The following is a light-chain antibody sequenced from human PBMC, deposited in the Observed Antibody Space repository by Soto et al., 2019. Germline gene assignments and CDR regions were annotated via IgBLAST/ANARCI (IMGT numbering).Light chain of an antibody. CDR2: AAS. J-gene: IGKJ2*01. CDR1: QSISTY. V-gene: IGKV1-39*01. Sequence: DIQMTQSPCSLSASVGDRVTITCRASQSISTYLNWYQQEPGKAPKVLIYAASSLRSGVPPRFSGSGSGTEFTLTISSLQPEDVATYYCQQSYSTLYTFGQGTNLKIK. CDR3: QQSYSTLYT.